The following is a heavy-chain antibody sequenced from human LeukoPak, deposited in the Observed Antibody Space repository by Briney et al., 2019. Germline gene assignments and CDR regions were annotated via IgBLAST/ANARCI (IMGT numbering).Heavy chain of an antibody. J-gene: IGHJ5*02. CDR1: GGSISSSLYH. D-gene: IGHD3/OR15-3a*01. Sequence: SETLSLTCTVSGGSISSSLYHWGWIRQSPGKNLEWLGSIYYTGTAHYNPSLKSRVTISVDTSKNQFSLNLSSVTAADTAVYYCARQEIGLRSFDPWGQGTLVTVSS. V-gene: IGHV4-39*01. CDR2: IYYTGTA. CDR3: ARQEIGLRSFDP.